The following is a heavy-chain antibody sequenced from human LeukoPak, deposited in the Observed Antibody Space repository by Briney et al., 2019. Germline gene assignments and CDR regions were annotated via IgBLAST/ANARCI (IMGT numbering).Heavy chain of an antibody. CDR2: VSTSGGGT. D-gene: IGHD1-14*01. V-gene: IGHV3-23*01. CDR3: AKDRNPGTAVWYFDL. J-gene: IGHJ2*01. Sequence: GGSLRLSCAASGFTFSSYAMSWVRQAPGEGLEWVSTVSTSGGGTYYADSVKGRFTISRDNSKNTLFLQMNSLRAEDTAVYYCAKDRNPGTAVWYFDLWGRGTLVTVSS. CDR1: GFTFSSYA.